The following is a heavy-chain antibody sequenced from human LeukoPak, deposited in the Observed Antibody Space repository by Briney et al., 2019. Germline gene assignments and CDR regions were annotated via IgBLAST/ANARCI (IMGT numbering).Heavy chain of an antibody. CDR1: GGTFSSHT. V-gene: IGHV1-24*01. CDR2: FDPEDGET. Sequence: ASVKVSCKASGGTFSSHTISWVRQAPGKGLEWMGGFDPEDGETIYAQKFQGRVTMTEDTSTDTAYMELSSLRSEDTAVYYCATLMDWGRAWGQGTLVTVSS. CDR3: ATLMDWGRA. J-gene: IGHJ5*02. D-gene: IGHD2-8*01.